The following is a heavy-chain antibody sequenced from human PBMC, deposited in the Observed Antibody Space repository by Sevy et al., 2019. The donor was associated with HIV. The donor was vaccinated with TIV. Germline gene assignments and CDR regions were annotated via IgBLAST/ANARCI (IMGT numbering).Heavy chain of an antibody. V-gene: IGHV3-30*02. Sequence: GGSLRLSCVASGFTFSSYGMHWVRQAPGKGLEWVAFIRYDGSNKYYADSVKGRFTISRDNSKNTLYLQMNSLRAEDTAVYYCARVMGCSSTSCYTYYYYGMDVWGQGTTVTVSS. CDR2: IRYDGSNK. CDR1: GFTFSSYG. J-gene: IGHJ6*02. D-gene: IGHD2-2*02. CDR3: ARVMGCSSTSCYTYYYYGMDV.